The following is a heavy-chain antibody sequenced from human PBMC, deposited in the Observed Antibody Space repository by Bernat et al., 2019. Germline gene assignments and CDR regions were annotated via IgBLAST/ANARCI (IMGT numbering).Heavy chain of an antibody. CDR2: IDWDDDK. J-gene: IGHJ3*02. Sequence: QVTLRESGPALVKPTQTLTLTCTFSGFSLSTSGMCVSWFRQPPGKALEWLALIDWDDDKYYSTSLKTRLTISKDTSKNQVVLTMTNMDPVDTATYYCARTPYYDSSGLNDAFDIWGQGTMVTVSS. V-gene: IGHV2-70*01. D-gene: IGHD3-22*01. CDR1: GFSLSTSGMC. CDR3: ARTPYYDSSGLNDAFDI.